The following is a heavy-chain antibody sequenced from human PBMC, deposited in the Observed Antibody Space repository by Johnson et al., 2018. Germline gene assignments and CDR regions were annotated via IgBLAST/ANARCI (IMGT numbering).Heavy chain of an antibody. V-gene: IGHV4-34*01. CDR1: GGSFSGYY. CDR2: INHSGSP. J-gene: IGHJ6*03. Sequence: QVQLQQWGAGLLKXSETXSLXCAVYGGSFSGYYWSWIRQPPGKGLEWIGEINHSGSPNYNPSLKSRVTISVDTSKNQFSLKLSSVTAADTAVYYCAREEDWGSTPFYYYYMDVWAKGTTVTVSS. D-gene: IGHD7-27*01. CDR3: AREEDWGSTPFYYYYMDV.